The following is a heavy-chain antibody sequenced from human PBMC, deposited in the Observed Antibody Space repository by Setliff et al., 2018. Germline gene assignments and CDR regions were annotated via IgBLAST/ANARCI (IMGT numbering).Heavy chain of an antibody. V-gene: IGHV1-18*01. D-gene: IGHD3-10*01. CDR2: INNYNFNT. J-gene: IGHJ6*02. CDR1: GFTFTDYG. CDR3: ARVVYYASGSSLSYGMDV. Sequence: ASVKVSCKSSGFTFTDYGITWVRQVPGQGLEWMGWINNYNFNTQYAQKFQGRVTVTTDTSTTTAYMELRSLRADDTAVYYCARVVYYASGSSLSYGMDVWGQGTAVTVSS.